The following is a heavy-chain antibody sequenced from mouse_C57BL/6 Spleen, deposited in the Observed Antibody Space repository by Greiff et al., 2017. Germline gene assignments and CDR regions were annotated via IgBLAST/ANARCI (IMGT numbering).Heavy chain of an antibody. J-gene: IGHJ1*03. CDR1: GYAFSSYW. CDR3: ARYGRYGWYFDV. CDR2: IYPGDGDT. D-gene: IGHD1-1*01. Sequence: QVQLQQSGAELVKPGASVKISCKASGYAFSSYWMNWVKQRPGKGLEWIGQIYPGDGDTNYNGKFKGKATLTADKSSSTAYMQLSSLTSEDSAVYFCARYGRYGWYFDVWGTGTTVTVSS. V-gene: IGHV1-80*01.